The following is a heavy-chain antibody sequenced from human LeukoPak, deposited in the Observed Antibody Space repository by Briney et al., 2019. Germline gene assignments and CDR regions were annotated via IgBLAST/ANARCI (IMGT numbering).Heavy chain of an antibody. Sequence: ASVKVSCKASGYTFTDYYLHSVRQAPGQGLKWMVWINPNSGGTNYAQKFQGRVTMTRDTSISTAYMELSRLRSDDTAIYYCANLPLNSGVDYWGQGTLVTVSS. CDR1: GYTFTDYY. CDR3: ANLPLNSGVDY. D-gene: IGHD1-26*01. CDR2: INPNSGGT. J-gene: IGHJ4*02. V-gene: IGHV1-2*02.